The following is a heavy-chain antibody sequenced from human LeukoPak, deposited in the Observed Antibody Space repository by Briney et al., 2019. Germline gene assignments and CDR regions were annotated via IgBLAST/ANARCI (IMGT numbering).Heavy chain of an antibody. Sequence: SETLSLTCSVSGGSISTHYWTWIRQSAGKGLEWIGRIYAGGSTNVNPSLKSRVTLSAVTSKNQFSLRLTSVTAADTAVYYCARALWANGLDSWGHGLLVTVSS. J-gene: IGHJ5*01. D-gene: IGHD2-8*01. CDR2: IYAGGST. CDR1: GGSISTHY. V-gene: IGHV4-4*07. CDR3: ARALWANGLDS.